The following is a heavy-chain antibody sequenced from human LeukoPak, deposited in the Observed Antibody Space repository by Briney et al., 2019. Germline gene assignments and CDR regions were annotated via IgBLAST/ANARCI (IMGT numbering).Heavy chain of an antibody. V-gene: IGHV3-7*01. CDR3: ARDQPDNYDILTGYYKGASWFDP. CDR1: GFAFSSYW. Sequence: PGGSLRLSCAASGFAFSSYWMSWVRQAPGKGLEWVASIKQDGSEKYYVDSVKGRFTISRDNAKNSLYLQMNSLRAEDTAVYYCARDQPDNYDILTGYYKGASWFDPWGQGTLVTVSS. D-gene: IGHD3-9*01. J-gene: IGHJ5*02. CDR2: IKQDGSEK.